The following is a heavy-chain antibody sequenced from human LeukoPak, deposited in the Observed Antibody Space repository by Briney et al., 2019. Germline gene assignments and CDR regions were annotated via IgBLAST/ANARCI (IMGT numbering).Heavy chain of an antibody. CDR2: IYYSGST. Sequence: KASETLSLTCTVSGGSVSSGVYYWSWIRQPPGKGLEYIGYIYYSGSTNYNPSLKSRVTISVDTSKNQFSLKLSSVTAADTAVYYCARTLGLSRGYSYDRWGQGTLVTVSS. D-gene: IGHD5-18*01. CDR3: ARTLGLSRGYSYDR. V-gene: IGHV4-61*08. J-gene: IGHJ5*02. CDR1: GGSVSSGVYY.